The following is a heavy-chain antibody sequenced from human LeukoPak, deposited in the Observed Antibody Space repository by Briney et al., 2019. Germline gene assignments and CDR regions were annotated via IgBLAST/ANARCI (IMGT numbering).Heavy chain of an antibody. Sequence: SVKVSCKASGGTFSSYAISWVRQAPGQGLEWMGGIIPIFGTANYAQKFQGRVTITADESTSTAYTELSSLRSEDTAVYYCARGFKRWYQLPYYGMDVWGQGTTVTVSS. J-gene: IGHJ6*02. V-gene: IGHV1-69*13. CDR1: GGTFSSYA. CDR3: ARGFKRWYQLPYYGMDV. CDR2: IIPIFGTA. D-gene: IGHD2-2*01.